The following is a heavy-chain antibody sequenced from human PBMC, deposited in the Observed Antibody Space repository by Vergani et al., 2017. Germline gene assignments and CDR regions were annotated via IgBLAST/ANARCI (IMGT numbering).Heavy chain of an antibody. CDR2: ISSSSSTI. CDR1: GFSFGDYA. V-gene: IGHV3-48*01. Sequence: EVQLVESGGGLVPPGRSLRLSCAASGFSFGDYAMTWVLPAPGKGLEWVSYISSSSSTIYYADSVKGRFTISRDNAKNSLYLQMNSLGAEDTAVYYCARVGQAVAVSFDYWGQGTLVTVSS. D-gene: IGHD6-19*01. CDR3: ARVGQAVAVSFDY. J-gene: IGHJ4*02.